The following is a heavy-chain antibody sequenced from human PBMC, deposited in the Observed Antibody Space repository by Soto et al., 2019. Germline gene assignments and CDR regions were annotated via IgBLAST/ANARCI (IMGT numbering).Heavy chain of an antibody. CDR1: GYSFTSYG. J-gene: IGHJ4*02. CDR3: ARDLNSASYYNY. CDR2: ISTYNGDT. V-gene: IGHV1-18*01. Sequence: QVQLAQSGAEVKKPGASVKVSCKASGYSFTSYGISSVRQAPGQGLEWMGWISTYNGDTNYAQKLQGRLTMTTDTSTSTAYMELRSLRSDDTAVYFCARDLNSASYYNYWGQGTLVTVSS. D-gene: IGHD1-26*01.